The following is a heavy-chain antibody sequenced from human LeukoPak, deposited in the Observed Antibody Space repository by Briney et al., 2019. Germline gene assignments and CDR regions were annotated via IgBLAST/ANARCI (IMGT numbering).Heavy chain of an antibody. CDR2: ISVSVSTI. Sequence: GGSLRLSCAASGFTFNDFSDYFLSWLRQAPGKGLEWISYISVSVSTISHADSVKGRFAISRDNAKKSLSLQMDSLRAEDTAVYYCAAGYGSGSYSVWGQGTLVTISS. CDR1: GFTFNDFSDYF. CDR3: AAGYGSGSYSV. J-gene: IGHJ4*02. D-gene: IGHD3-10*01. V-gene: IGHV3-11*01.